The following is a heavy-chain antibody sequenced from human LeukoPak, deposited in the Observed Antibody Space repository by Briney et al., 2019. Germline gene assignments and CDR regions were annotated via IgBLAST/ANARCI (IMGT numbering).Heavy chain of an antibody. CDR1: GGSISSYY. D-gene: IGHD5-12*01. Sequence: SSETLSLTCTVGGGSISSYYWSWIRQPAGKGLERIGRIYTSGSTNYNPSLKSRVTMSVDTSKNQLSMKLSSVTAADTAVYYCARFNSGYDVYYYYYMDVWGKGTTVTVSS. V-gene: IGHV4-4*07. CDR2: IYTSGST. CDR3: ARFNSGYDVYYYYYMDV. J-gene: IGHJ6*03.